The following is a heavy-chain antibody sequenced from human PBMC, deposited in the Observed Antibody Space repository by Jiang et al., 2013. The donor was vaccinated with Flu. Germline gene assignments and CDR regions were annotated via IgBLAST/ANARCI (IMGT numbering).Heavy chain of an antibody. D-gene: IGHD2-2*01. V-gene: IGHV3-49*03. Sequence: AVSWLRQAPGRGRGVGRVSSETNVYRGTTDYAASVKGRFTISRDDSKSIAYLQMSSLKNEDTAVYYCTRDLVRDIILIPATYFDHWGQGALVTVSS. CDR3: TRDLVRDIILIPATYFDH. J-gene: IGHJ4*02. CDR1: A. CDR2: SETNVYRGTT.